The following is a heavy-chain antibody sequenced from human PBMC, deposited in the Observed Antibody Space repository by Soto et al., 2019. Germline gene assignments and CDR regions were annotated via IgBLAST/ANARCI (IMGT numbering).Heavy chain of an antibody. CDR3: SSIWFGESNAVDP. Sequence: SETLSLTCTVSGGSISSSSYYWCWIRQPPGKGLEWIGSIYYSGSTYYNPSLKSRVTISVDTSKNQFSLKLSSVTAADTAVYYCSSIWFGESNAVDPWGQGTLVTVSS. CDR1: GGSISSSSYY. V-gene: IGHV4-39*01. J-gene: IGHJ5*02. CDR2: IYYSGST. D-gene: IGHD3-10*01.